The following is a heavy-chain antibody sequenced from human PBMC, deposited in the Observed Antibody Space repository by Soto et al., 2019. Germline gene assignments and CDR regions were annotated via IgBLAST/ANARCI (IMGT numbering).Heavy chain of an antibody. J-gene: IGHJ6*02. CDR2: IYPGDSDT. V-gene: IGHV5-51*01. D-gene: IGHD3-10*01. CDR3: ARPRLNEVRGVVGSYNGMDV. CDR1: GYTFTSYW. Sequence: GAYLKVSCKGFGYTFTSYWIGWVRQMPGKGLEWMGIIYPGDSDTRYSPSFQGQVTISADKSISTAYLQWSSLKASDTAMYYCARPRLNEVRGVVGSYNGMDVWGQGTTVTVSS.